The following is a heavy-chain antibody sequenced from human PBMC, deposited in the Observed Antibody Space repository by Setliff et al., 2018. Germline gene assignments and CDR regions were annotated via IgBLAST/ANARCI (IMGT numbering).Heavy chain of an antibody. CDR1: GGSFSGYY. D-gene: IGHD5-12*01. J-gene: IGHJ4*02. CDR2: INHSGST. V-gene: IGHV4-34*01. Sequence: TSETLSLTCAVYGGSFSGYYWSWIRQPPGKGLEWIGEINHSGSTNYNPSLKSRVTISVDTSKNQFSLKLSSVTAADTAVYYCARVRSGYNVYWGQGTLVTVSS. CDR3: ARVRSGYNVY.